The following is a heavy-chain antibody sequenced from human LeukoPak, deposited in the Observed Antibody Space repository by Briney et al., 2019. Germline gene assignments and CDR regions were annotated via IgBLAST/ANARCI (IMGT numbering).Heavy chain of an antibody. CDR3: ARVGDFWSGYYADY. CDR1: GFTSSSYW. J-gene: IGHJ4*02. D-gene: IGHD3-3*01. Sequence: GGSLRLSRSASGFTSSSYWMSCVRQAPGKGLEWVANIKQDGSEKYYVDSVKGRFTISRDNAKNSLYLQMNSLRAEDTAVYYCARVGDFWSGYYADYWGQGTLVTVSS. V-gene: IGHV3-7*01. CDR2: IKQDGSEK.